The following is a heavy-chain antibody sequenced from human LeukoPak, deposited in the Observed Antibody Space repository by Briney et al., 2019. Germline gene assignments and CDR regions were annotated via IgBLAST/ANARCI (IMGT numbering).Heavy chain of an antibody. V-gene: IGHV1-69*05. CDR1: GGTFSSYA. D-gene: IGHD5-24*01. CDR2: IIPIFGTT. Sequence: SVKVSCKASGGTFSSYAISWVRQAPGQGLEWMGGIIPIFGTTNYAQKFQGRVTITTDESTSTAYMELSSLRSEDTAVYYCARENREEVVGRLDYYYYMDVWGKGTTVTVSS. J-gene: IGHJ6*03. CDR3: ARENREEVVGRLDYYYYMDV.